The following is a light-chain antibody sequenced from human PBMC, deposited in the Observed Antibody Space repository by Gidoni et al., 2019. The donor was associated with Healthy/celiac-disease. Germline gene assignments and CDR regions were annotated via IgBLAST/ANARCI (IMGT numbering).Light chain of an antibody. V-gene: IGKV3-20*01. J-gene: IGKJ4*01. CDR1: QSVSSSY. CDR2: GAS. CDR3: QQYGSSPLT. Sequence: EIVLTHSPGPLSLSPGERATLSCRASQSVSSSYLAWYQQKPGQAPRLLIYGASSRATGIPDRFSGSGSGTDVTLTISRLEPEDFAVYYCQQYGSSPLTFGGGTKVEIK.